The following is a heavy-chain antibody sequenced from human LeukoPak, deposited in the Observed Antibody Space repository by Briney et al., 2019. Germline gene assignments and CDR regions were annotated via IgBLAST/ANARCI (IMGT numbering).Heavy chain of an antibody. CDR3: ARVRSGYYISYYYYYYMDV. Sequence: SETLSLTCTVSGGSISSYYWSWIRQPPGKGLEWIGYIHYSGSTNYNPSLKSRVTISVDTSKNQFSLKLSSVTAADTAVYYCARVRSGYYISYYYYYYMDVWGKGTTVTVSS. CDR2: IHYSGST. D-gene: IGHD3-3*01. CDR1: GGSISSYY. J-gene: IGHJ6*03. V-gene: IGHV4-59*12.